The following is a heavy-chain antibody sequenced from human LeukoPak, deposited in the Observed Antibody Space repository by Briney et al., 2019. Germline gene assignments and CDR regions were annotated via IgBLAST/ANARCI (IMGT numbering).Heavy chain of an antibody. CDR2: ISGSGGST. D-gene: IGHD1-26*01. Sequence: PGGTLRLSCAASGFTFSSYGMSWVRQAPGKGLEWVSAISGSGGSTYYADSVKGRFTISRDNSKNTLYLQMNSLRAEDTAVYYCAKQERHYYYMGVWGKGTTVTISS. J-gene: IGHJ6*03. CDR1: GFTFSSYG. CDR3: AKQERHYYYMGV. V-gene: IGHV3-23*01.